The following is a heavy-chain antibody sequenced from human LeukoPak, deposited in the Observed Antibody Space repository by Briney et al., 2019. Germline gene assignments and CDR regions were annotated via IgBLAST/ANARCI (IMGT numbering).Heavy chain of an antibody. D-gene: IGHD6-13*01. Sequence: ASVKVSCKASGYTFTSNGISWVRQVPGQGLEWLGWISAYNGNTNYAQKLQGRVTMTTDTSTSTAYMELRSLRSDDTAVYYCARVYSSSWYGWFDPWGQGTLVTVSS. CDR3: ARVYSSSWYGWFDP. J-gene: IGHJ5*02. CDR2: ISAYNGNT. V-gene: IGHV1-18*01. CDR1: GYTFTSNG.